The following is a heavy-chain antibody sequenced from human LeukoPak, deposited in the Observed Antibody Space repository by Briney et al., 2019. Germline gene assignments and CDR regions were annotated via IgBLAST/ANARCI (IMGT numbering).Heavy chain of an antibody. D-gene: IGHD3-10*01. CDR2: IIPVLGTT. CDR1: GGTFSSYA. V-gene: IGHV1-69*13. J-gene: IGHJ6*03. CDR3: ATSGGDYYYYSLDV. Sequence: ASVKVSCRASGGTFSSYAISWVRQAPGQGLEWMGGIIPVLGTTNYAQTFQNKVTITADESTSTTYMELSSLTSEDTAVYYCATSGGDYYYYSLDVWGKGTPVTISS.